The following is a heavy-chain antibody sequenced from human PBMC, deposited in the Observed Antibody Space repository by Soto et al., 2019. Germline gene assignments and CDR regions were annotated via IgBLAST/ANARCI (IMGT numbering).Heavy chain of an antibody. J-gene: IGHJ4*02. D-gene: IGHD3-22*01. CDR2: IYYSGST. V-gene: IGHV4-39*01. Sequence: QLQLQESGPGLVKPSETLSLTCTVSGGSISSSSYYWGWIRQPPGKGLEWIGSIYYSGSTYYNPSLKSRVTISVDTSKNQFSLKLSSVTAADTAVYYCARKSPPDYYDSSNSDYWGQGTLVTVSS. CDR3: ARKSPPDYYDSSNSDY. CDR1: GGSISSSSYY.